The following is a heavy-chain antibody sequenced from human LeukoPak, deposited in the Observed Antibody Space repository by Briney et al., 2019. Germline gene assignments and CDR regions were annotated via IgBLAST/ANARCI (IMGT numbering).Heavy chain of an antibody. CDR2: ISSSSSTI. CDR1: GFTFSSYS. Sequence: GGSLRLSCAASGFTFSSYSMNWVRQAPGKGLEWVSYISSSSSTIYYADAVKGRFTISVDNPKNSLYLQMNSLRAEDTAVYYCARDKFGAAGNLFDYWGQGTLVTVSS. CDR3: ARDKFGAAGNLFDY. D-gene: IGHD6-13*01. V-gene: IGHV3-48*01. J-gene: IGHJ4*02.